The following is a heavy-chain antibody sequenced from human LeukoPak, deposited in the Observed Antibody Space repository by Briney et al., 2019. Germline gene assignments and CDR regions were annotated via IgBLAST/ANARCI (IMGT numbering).Heavy chain of an antibody. J-gene: IGHJ5*02. Sequence: SSETLSLTCAVYGGSFSGYYWSWIRQPPGKGLEWIGEINHSGSTNYNPSLKSRVTVSVDTSKNQFSLQLNSVTPEDTAVYYCARVTAMGKNNWFDPWGQGTLVTVSS. CDR3: ARVTAMGKNNWFDP. CDR2: INHSGST. D-gene: IGHD5-18*01. V-gene: IGHV4-34*01. CDR1: GGSFSGYY.